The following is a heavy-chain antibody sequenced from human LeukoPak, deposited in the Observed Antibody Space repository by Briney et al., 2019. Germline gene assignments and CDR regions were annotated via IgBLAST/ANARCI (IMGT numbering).Heavy chain of an antibody. CDR2: IYSGGST. CDR3: ASDGGYSYGRGIDY. J-gene: IGHJ4*02. D-gene: IGHD5-18*01. V-gene: IGHV3-53*01. Sequence: PGGSLRLSCAASGFTVSSNYMSWVRQAPGKGLEWVSVIYSGGSTYYADSGKGRFTISRDNSKNTLYLQMNSLRGEDTAVYYCASDGGYSYGRGIDYWGQGTLVTVSS. CDR1: GFTVSSNY.